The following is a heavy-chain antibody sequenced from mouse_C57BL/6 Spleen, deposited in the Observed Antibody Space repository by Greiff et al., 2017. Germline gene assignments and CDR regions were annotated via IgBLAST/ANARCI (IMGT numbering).Heavy chain of an antibody. Sequence: DVKLVESGAGLVRPGGSLTLSCAASGFTFSSYAMSWVRQTPEKRLEWVAYISSGGDYISYADTVKGRFTISRDNARNTLYLQMSSLKSEDTAMYYCTRALGALAYWGQGTLVTVSA. D-gene: IGHD4-1*01. V-gene: IGHV5-9-1*02. CDR1: GFTFSSYA. J-gene: IGHJ3*01. CDR2: ISSGGDYI. CDR3: TRALGALAY.